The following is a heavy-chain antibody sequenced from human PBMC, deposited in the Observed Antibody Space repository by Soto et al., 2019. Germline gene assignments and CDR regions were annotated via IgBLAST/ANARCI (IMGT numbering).Heavy chain of an antibody. J-gene: IGHJ6*02. CDR2: TYSGGST. D-gene: IGHD1-26*01. CDR1: GFTVSTYN. Sequence: PGGSLRLSCAASGFTVSTYNMIWVRQAPVKGLEWVSVTYSGGSTQYADYVKGRFTVSRGNSKNTLYLQMSSLRDDDTAVDYCARKLSGAVQGWAYGMDVWGRGTTVTVSS. V-gene: IGHV3-53*01. CDR3: ARKLSGAVQGWAYGMDV.